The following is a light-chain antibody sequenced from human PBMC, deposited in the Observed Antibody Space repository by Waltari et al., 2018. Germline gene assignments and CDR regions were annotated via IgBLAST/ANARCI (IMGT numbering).Light chain of an antibody. J-gene: IGKJ1*01. Sequence: DIVMTQSPDSLSVSLGDRATINCKSSQTLLNSSHNKHYLAWFPQKAGQPPKLLINWASTRESGVPARFTGSGSGTDFTLSISSLQAEDVAVYYCQQFYTAPLTFGQGTKVEIK. CDR1: QTLLNSSHNKHY. CDR2: WAS. V-gene: IGKV4-1*01. CDR3: QQFYTAPLT.